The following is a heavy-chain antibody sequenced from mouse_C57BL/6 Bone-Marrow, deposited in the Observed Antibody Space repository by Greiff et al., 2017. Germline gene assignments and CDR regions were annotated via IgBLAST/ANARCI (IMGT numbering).Heavy chain of an antibody. CDR1: GYAFSSSW. V-gene: IGHV1-82*01. CDR3: ARGSCATGDGFAY. D-gene: IGHD1-1*01. CDR2: IYPGDGDT. Sequence: VQLQQSGPELVKPGASVKISCKASGYAFSSSWMNWVKQRPGKGLEWIGRIYPGDGDTNYNGKFKGKATLTADKSSSTAYMQLSSLTSEDSAVYFCARGSCATGDGFAYWGQGTLVTVSA. J-gene: IGHJ3*01.